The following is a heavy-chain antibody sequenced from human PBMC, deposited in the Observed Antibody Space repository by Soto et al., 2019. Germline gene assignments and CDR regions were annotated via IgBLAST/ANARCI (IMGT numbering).Heavy chain of an antibody. CDR3: AKHMGGRSTSRYGMDV. J-gene: IGHJ6*02. CDR2: ISWDGGSA. D-gene: IGHD3-16*01. Sequence: PGGSLRLSCSASGFIFDDYIMHWVRQGTGKGLEWVSLISWDGGSAYYADSVKGRFTISRDNSQNSLYLQMNSLRTEDTALYYCAKHMGGRSTSRYGMDVWGQGTTVTVSS. CDR1: GFIFDDYI. V-gene: IGHV3-43*01.